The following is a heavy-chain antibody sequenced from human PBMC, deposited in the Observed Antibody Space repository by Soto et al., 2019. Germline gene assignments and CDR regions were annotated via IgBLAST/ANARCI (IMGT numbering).Heavy chain of an antibody. Sequence: GGSLRLSCAASGFTFSSYGMHWVRQAPGKGLEWVAVIWYDGSNKYYADSVKGRFTISRDNSKNTLYLQMNSLRAEDTAVYYCARDLIAVAGPSLDYWGQGTLVTVSS. V-gene: IGHV3-33*01. CDR3: ARDLIAVAGPSLDY. CDR1: GFTFSSYG. D-gene: IGHD6-19*01. CDR2: IWYDGSNK. J-gene: IGHJ4*02.